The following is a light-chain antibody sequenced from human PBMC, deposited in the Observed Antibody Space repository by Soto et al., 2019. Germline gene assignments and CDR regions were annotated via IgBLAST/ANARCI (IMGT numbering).Light chain of an antibody. Sequence: QSALTQPASVSGSPGQSITISCTGTSSDVGVYNFVSWYQHHPGKAPKLMIYDVSTRPSGVSNRFSGSKSGNAASLTISGLQAEDEADYYCSSYTSSNTVAFGGGTKLTVL. CDR2: DVS. V-gene: IGLV2-14*03. CDR1: SSDVGVYNF. CDR3: SSYTSSNTVA. J-gene: IGLJ2*01.